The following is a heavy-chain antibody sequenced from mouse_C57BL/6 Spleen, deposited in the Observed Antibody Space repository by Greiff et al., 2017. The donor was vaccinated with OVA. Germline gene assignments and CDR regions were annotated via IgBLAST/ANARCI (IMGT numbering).Heavy chain of an antibody. V-gene: IGHV1-22*01. D-gene: IGHD2-4*01. J-gene: IGHJ2*01. Sequence: EVQGVESGPELVKPGASVKMSCKASGYTFTDYNMHWVKQSHGKSLEWIGYINPNNGGTSYNQKFKGKATLTVNKSSSTAYMELRSLTSEDSAVYYCARGATMISYFDYWGQGTTLTVSS. CDR3: ARGATMISYFDY. CDR2: INPNNGGT. CDR1: GYTFTDYN.